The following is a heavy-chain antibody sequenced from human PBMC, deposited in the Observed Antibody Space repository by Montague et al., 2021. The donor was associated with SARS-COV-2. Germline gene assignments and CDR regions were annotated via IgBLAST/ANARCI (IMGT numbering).Heavy chain of an antibody. V-gene: IGHV4-39*01. J-gene: IGHJ4*02. Sequence: SETLSLTCTVSGASIRSGDYFWGWIRQPPGKGLEWVGSILYTGSTLDSPSLRSRLTLSVDTSKNQFSLKLRSVTAADTAVYYCARRHYWYYDGGFDYWGQGTLVTVSS. CDR3: ARRHYWYYDGGFDY. D-gene: IGHD3-16*01. CDR2: ILYTGST. CDR1: GASIRSGDYF.